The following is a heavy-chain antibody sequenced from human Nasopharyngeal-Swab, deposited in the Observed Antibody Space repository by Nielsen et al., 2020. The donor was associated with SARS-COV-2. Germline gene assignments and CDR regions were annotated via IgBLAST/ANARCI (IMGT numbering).Heavy chain of an antibody. CDR2: IFPIFGTS. CDR3: ARDLYGSGSYNFGAFDI. J-gene: IGHJ3*02. Sequence: SVKVSCKASGYTFTNSHMHWVRQAPGQGLEWVGGIFPIFGTSNYAQKFQGRVTITADESTSTAYMELSSLRSEDTAVYYCARDLYGSGSYNFGAFDIWGQGTMVTVSS. V-gene: IGHV1-69*13. CDR1: GYTFTNSH. D-gene: IGHD3-10*01.